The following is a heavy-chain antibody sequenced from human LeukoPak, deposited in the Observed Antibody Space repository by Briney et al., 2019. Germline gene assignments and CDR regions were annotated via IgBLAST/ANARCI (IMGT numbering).Heavy chain of an antibody. J-gene: IGHJ4*02. CDR2: INHSGST. CDR1: GGSFSGYY. CDR3: ARRGGFRYFDY. Sequence: SETLSLTCAVYGGSFSGYYWSWIRQPPGKGLEWIGEINHSGSTNYNPSLKSRVTISVDTSKNQFSLKLGSVTAADTAVYYCARRGGFRYFDYWGQGTLVTVSS. V-gene: IGHV4-34*01. D-gene: IGHD3-16*01.